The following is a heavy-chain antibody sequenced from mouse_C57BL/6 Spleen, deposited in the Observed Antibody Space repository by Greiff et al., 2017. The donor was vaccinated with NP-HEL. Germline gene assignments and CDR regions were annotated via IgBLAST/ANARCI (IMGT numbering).Heavy chain of an antibody. J-gene: IGHJ3*01. CDR1: GYSITSGYY. Sequence: EVQLKESGPGLVKPSQSLSLTCSVTGYSITSGYYWNWIRQFPGNKLEWMGYISYDGSNNYNPSLKNRISITRDTSKNQFFLKLNSVTTEDTATYYCARARITTVVGDFAYWGQGTLVTVSA. D-gene: IGHD1-1*01. CDR2: ISYDGSN. CDR3: ARARITTVVGDFAY. V-gene: IGHV3-6*01.